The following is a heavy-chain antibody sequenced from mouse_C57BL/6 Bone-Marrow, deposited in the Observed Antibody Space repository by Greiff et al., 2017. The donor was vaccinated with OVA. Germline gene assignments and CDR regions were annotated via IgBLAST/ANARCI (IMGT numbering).Heavy chain of an antibody. CDR2: IYPGNGDT. Sequence: QSGAELVRPGASVKMSCKASGYTFTSYNMHWVKQTPRQGLEWIGAIYPGNGDTSYNQKFKGKATLTVDKSSSTAYMQLSSLTSEDSAVYFCARSNYYGSRKGYPYFDYWGQGTTLTVSS. V-gene: IGHV1-12*01. D-gene: IGHD1-1*01. J-gene: IGHJ2*01. CDR1: GYTFTSYN. CDR3: ARSNYYGSRKGYPYFDY.